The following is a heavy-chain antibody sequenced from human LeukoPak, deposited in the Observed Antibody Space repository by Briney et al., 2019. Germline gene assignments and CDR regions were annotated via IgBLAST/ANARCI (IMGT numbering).Heavy chain of an antibody. CDR1: GFTLSSYA. Sequence: GGSLRLSCAASGFTLSSYAMHWVRQAPGKGLEWVAVISYDGSNKYYADSVKGRFTISRDNSKNTLYLQMNSLRAEDTAVYYCARDRGSGYSGYLFDYWGQGTLVTVSS. CDR3: ARDRGSGYSGYLFDY. V-gene: IGHV3-30*04. J-gene: IGHJ4*02. CDR2: ISYDGSNK. D-gene: IGHD5-12*01.